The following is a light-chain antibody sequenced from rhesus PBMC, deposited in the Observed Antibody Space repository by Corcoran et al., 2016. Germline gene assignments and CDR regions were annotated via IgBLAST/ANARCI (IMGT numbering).Light chain of an antibody. CDR2: KVS. CDR1: SGDIGGYNY. V-gene: IGLV2-32*02. J-gene: IGLJ1*01. CDR3: NSYAGSNTYI. Sequence: QAALTQPRSVSGSPGQSVTISCSGTSGDIGGYNYVSWYQQPPGAAPKVMIFKVSKRPSGVYDRFSGSKSGNTASLTISGLQTGDEAGYYCNSYAGSNTYIFGTGTRLTVL.